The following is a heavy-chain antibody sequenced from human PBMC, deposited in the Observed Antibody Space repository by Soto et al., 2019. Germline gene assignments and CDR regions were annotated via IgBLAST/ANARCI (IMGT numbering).Heavy chain of an antibody. D-gene: IGHD3-22*01. Sequence: GGSLRLSCAASAFTFNNYAMSWVRQAPGKGLEWVSGIGGSGRTTYYANSVKGRFTISRDNSNNTLFLQMNSLRAEDTAVYYCAKSRYSDSSGDFYDYWGQGTLVTVSS. J-gene: IGHJ4*02. CDR3: AKSRYSDSSGDFYDY. V-gene: IGHV3-23*01. CDR2: IGGSGRTT. CDR1: AFTFNNYA.